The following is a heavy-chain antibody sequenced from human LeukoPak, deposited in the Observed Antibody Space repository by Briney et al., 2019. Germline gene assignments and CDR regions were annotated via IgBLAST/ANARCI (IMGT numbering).Heavy chain of an antibody. CDR3: ARDSDYYYDSSAWGFDY. CDR2: INPSGGST. Sequence: ASVKVSCKASGYTFTSYYMHWVRQAPGQGLEWMGVINPSGGSTRYAQKFQGRVTMTTDTSTSTAYMELRSLRSDDTAVYYCARDSDYYYDSSAWGFDYWGQGTLVTVSS. J-gene: IGHJ4*02. V-gene: IGHV1-46*01. CDR1: GYTFTSYY. D-gene: IGHD3-22*01.